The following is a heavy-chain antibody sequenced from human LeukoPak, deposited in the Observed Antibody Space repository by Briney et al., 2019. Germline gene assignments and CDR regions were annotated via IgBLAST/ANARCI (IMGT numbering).Heavy chain of an antibody. Sequence: PSETLSLTCAVYGGSFSGYYWSWIRQPPGKGLEWIGEINHSGSTNYNPSLKSRVTISVDTSKNQSSLKLSSVTAADTAVYYCARGTYYWEGPTMVRGVIIPFFFDYWGQGTLVTVSS. J-gene: IGHJ4*02. CDR3: ARGTYYWEGPTMVRGVIIPFFFDY. CDR1: GGSFSGYY. CDR2: INHSGST. D-gene: IGHD3-10*01. V-gene: IGHV4-34*01.